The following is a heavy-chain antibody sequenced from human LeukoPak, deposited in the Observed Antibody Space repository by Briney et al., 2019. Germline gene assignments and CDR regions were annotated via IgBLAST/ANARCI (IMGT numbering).Heavy chain of an antibody. J-gene: IGHJ4*02. CDR1: GFTFSSNA. D-gene: IGHD2-21*02. CDR3: ARDRDWVFDY. Sequence: GGSLRLSCAASGFTFSSNAMNWVRQAPGKGLEWVSYISSTSTTIYYADSVKGRFTISRDSARNALYLQMNSQRVEDTAVYYCARDRDWVFDYWGQGTLVAVSS. V-gene: IGHV3-48*01. CDR2: ISSTSTTI.